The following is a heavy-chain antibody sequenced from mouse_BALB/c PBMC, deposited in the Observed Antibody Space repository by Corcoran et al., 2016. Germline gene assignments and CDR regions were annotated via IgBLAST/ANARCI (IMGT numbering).Heavy chain of an antibody. D-gene: IGHD1-1*01. CDR3: TRGLLRY. CDR2: ITYDGSN. J-gene: IGHJ2*01. V-gene: IGHV3-6*02. Sequence: DVQLQESGPGLVKPSQSLSLTCSVTGYSITSGYYWNWIRQFPGNKLEWMGYITYDGSNNYNPSLKNRISITRDTSKNQFFLKLNSATTEDTATYYCTRGLLRYWGQGTTLTVSS. CDR1: GYSITSGYY.